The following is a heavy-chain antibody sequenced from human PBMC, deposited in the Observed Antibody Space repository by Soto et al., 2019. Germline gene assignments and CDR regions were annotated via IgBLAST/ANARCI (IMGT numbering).Heavy chain of an antibody. CDR1: GFTFSSYG. D-gene: IGHD3-10*01. CDR3: ARDLVPTTNYYYMDV. V-gene: IGHV3-33*01. CDR2: IWYDGSNK. Sequence: GGSLRLSCAASGFTFSSYGMHWVRQAPGKGLEWVAVIWYDGSNKYYADSVKGRFTISRDNSKNTLYLQMNSLRAEDTAVYYCARDLVPTTNYYYMDVWGKGTTVTVSS. J-gene: IGHJ6*03.